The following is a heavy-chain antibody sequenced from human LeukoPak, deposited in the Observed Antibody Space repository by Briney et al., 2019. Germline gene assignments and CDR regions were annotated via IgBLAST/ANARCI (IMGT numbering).Heavy chain of an antibody. CDR1: GGSISSSSYY. D-gene: IGHD1-26*01. Sequence: PSEALSLTCTVSGGSISSSSYYWGWIRQPPGKGLEWIGSIYYSGSTYYNPSLKSRVTISVDTSKNQFSLKLSSVAAADTAVYYCARHDPSEVWGQGTLVTVSS. J-gene: IGHJ4*02. V-gene: IGHV4-39*01. CDR2: IYYSGST. CDR3: ARHDPSEV.